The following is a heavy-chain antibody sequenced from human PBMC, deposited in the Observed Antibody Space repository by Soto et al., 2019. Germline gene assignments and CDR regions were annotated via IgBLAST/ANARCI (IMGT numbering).Heavy chain of an antibody. Sequence: GGSLRLSCAASGFTFSSYTMNWVRQAPGQGLEWVSSISRSSSYIYYADSVKGRFTISRDNAKNSLYLQMNSLRAEDTALYYCARDLHSRSGYPSPYWGQGTLVTVSS. CDR2: ISRSSSYI. CDR1: GFTFSSYT. J-gene: IGHJ4*02. V-gene: IGHV3-21*01. CDR3: ARDLHSRSGYPSPY. D-gene: IGHD5-18*01.